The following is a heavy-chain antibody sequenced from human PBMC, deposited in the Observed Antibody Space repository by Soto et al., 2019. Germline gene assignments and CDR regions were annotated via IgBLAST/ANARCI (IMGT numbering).Heavy chain of an antibody. V-gene: IGHV3-49*03. D-gene: IGHD2-15*01. CDR1: GFTFGDYA. Sequence: PGGSLRLSCTASGFTFGDYAMNWFRQAPGKGLEWVGFIRSKAYGGTTEYAASVEGRFTISRDDSKSIAYLQMNSLKTEDTAVYYCTREAHCSGGSCYGRADYWGQGTLVTVSS. CDR3: TREAHCSGGSCYGRADY. CDR2: IRSKAYGGTT. J-gene: IGHJ4*02.